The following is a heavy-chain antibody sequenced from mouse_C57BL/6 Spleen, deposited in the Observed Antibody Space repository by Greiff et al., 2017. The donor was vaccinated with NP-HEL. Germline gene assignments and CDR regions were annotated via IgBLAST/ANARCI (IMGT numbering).Heavy chain of an antibody. D-gene: IGHD2-3*01. V-gene: IGHV7-3*01. J-gene: IGHJ4*01. CDR2: IRNNDSGNTT. Sequence: EVKLVESGGGLVQPGGSLSLSCAASGFTFTDYYMSWVRQPPGKGLEWLGVIRNNDSGNTTEYSASVKGRFTIARDNSQSILYQHIDALRAEDSATYYGASSLCDGYGRYYYAMDYWGQGTSVTVAS. CDR1: GFTFTDYY. CDR3: ASSLCDGYGRYYYAMDY.